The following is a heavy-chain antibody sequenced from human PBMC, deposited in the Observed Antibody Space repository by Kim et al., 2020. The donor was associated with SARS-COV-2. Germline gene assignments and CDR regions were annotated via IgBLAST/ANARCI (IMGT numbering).Heavy chain of an antibody. CDR1: GFTFSSYA. CDR3: ARGAGWTVITSGKFDY. D-gene: IGHD3-22*01. CDR2: ISYDGSNK. J-gene: IGHJ4*02. Sequence: GGSLRLSCAASGFTFSSYAMHWVRQAPGKGLEWVAVISYDGSNKYYADSVKGRFTISRDNSKNTLYLQMNSLRAEDTAVYYCARGAGWTVITSGKFDYWGQGTLVTVSS. V-gene: IGHV3-30*04.